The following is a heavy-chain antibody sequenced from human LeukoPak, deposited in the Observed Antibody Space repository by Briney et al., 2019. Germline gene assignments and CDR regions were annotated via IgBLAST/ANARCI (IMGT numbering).Heavy chain of an antibody. D-gene: IGHD4-17*01. CDR1: GYTFTSYD. Sequence: ASVKVSCKASGYTFTSYDINWVRQATGQGLEWMGWMNPNSGNTGYAQKFQGRVTMTRNTSISTAYMELSSLRSEDTAVHYCARGHYGDYSYYFDYWGQGTLVTVSS. CDR2: MNPNSGNT. CDR3: ARGHYGDYSYYFDY. J-gene: IGHJ4*02. V-gene: IGHV1-8*01.